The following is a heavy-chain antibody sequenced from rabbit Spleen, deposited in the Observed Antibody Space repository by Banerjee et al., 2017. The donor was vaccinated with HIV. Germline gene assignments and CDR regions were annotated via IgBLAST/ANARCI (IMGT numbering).Heavy chain of an antibody. CDR3: ARYAVNSPDNI. CDR1: GIDLSRNA. D-gene: IGHD8-1*01. J-gene: IGHJ3*01. Sequence: ESGGGLVKPDETLTLTCTVSGIDLSRNAMIWVRQAPEKGLEWIGIIGPTGNTYYASWAKGRFTISKTSTTADLKMPSLTTEDTATYFCARYAVNSPDNIWGQGTLVTVS. CDR2: IGPTGNT. V-gene: IGHV1S69*01.